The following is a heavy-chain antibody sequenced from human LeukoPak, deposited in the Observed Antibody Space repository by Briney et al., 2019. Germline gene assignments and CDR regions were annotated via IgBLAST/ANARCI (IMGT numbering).Heavy chain of an antibody. J-gene: IGHJ6*02. D-gene: IGHD5-12*01. CDR1: GYTFTGYY. CDR2: INPNSGGT. CDR3: ARDTGDIVATSYYYYGMDV. V-gene: IGHV1-2*02. Sequence: ASVKVSCKASGYTFTGYYMHWVRQAPGQGLEWMGWINPNSGGTNYAQKFQGRVTMTRDTSISTAYMELSRLRSDDTAVYYCARDTGDIVATSYYYYGMDVWGQGTTVTVSS.